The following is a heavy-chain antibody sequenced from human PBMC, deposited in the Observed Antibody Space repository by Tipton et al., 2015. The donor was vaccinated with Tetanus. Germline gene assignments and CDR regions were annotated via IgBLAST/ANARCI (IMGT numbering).Heavy chain of an antibody. V-gene: IGHV4-59*01. CDR3: AGYRGGWGGRGY. D-gene: IGHD3-16*01. J-gene: IGHJ4*02. CDR1: GGSMRGDH. CDR2: TYDSGRI. Sequence: TLSLTCTVSGGSMRGDHWSWIRQPPGKGLEWLGHTYDSGRINYNPSLKSRVTISVDASRNQFSLTLNSVTAADTAVYFCAGYRGGWGGRGYWGQGTLVTVS.